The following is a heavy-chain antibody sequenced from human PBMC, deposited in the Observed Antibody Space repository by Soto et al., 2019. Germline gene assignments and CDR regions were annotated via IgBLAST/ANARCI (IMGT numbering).Heavy chain of an antibody. Sequence: ASVKVSCKASGYIFTSYANHWVRQAPGQRLGWMGWINAGNGNTKYSQKFQGRVTISRDTSASTVYMELSSLRSEDTAVYYCARVINRFLEWFFDFRGQGTLVPVSS. V-gene: IGHV1-3*01. CDR3: ARVINRFLEWFFDF. J-gene: IGHJ4*02. CDR2: INAGNGNT. D-gene: IGHD3-3*01. CDR1: GYIFTSYA.